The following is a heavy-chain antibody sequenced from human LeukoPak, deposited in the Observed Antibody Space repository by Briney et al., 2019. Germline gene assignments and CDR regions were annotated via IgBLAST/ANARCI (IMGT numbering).Heavy chain of an antibody. D-gene: IGHD5-12*01. Sequence: RGSLRLSCAASGFTVSTKFMGWVRQAPGKGLEWVSIIYSGGSTQYADSVKGRFTISRDTSKNTLYLQMNSLRAEDTAVYYCAGRGSSGTGVDYWGQGTLVTVSS. J-gene: IGHJ4*02. CDR1: GFTVSTKF. V-gene: IGHV3-53*01. CDR3: AGRGSSGTGVDY. CDR2: IYSGGST.